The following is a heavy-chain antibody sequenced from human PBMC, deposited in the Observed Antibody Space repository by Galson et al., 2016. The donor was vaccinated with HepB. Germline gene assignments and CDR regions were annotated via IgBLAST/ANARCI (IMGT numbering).Heavy chain of an antibody. Sequence: SLRLSCAVSGFTFSSFAMSWVRQAPGKGLHWVSTISSTGDSTYYADSVKGRFTISRDNSKNTLYLQMNSLRAEDTAVYYCAKDRGITIFGVVNTYFDYWGQGTLVTVSS. CDR1: GFTFSSFA. J-gene: IGHJ4*02. CDR3: AKDRGITIFGVVNTYFDY. CDR2: ISSTGDST. V-gene: IGHV3-23*01. D-gene: IGHD3-3*01.